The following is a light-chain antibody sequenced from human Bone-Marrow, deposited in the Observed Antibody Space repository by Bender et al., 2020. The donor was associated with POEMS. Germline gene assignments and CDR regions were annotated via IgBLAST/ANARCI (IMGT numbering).Light chain of an antibody. Sequence: QSVLTQPPSVSGAPGQRVTISCTGSSSNIGAGYEVHWYQQLPGTAPKLLIQDDTNRPSGVPARFSASKSGASASLAIAGLQAEDEADYYCAAWDDSVSGYVFGAGTKVTVL. CDR3: AAWDDSVSGYV. CDR2: DDT. J-gene: IGLJ1*01. CDR1: SSNIGAGYE. V-gene: IGLV1-40*01.